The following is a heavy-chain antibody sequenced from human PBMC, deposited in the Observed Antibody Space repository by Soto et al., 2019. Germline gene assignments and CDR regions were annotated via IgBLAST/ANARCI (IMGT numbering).Heavy chain of an antibody. Sequence: PSETLSLTCTVSGGSISSGGYYWSWIRQHPGKGLEWIGYIYYSGSTYYNPSLKSRVTISVDTSKNQFSLKLSSVTAADTAVYYCARDIGIAAAGGYYYYGMDVWGQGTTVTVSS. CDR3: ARDIGIAAAGGYYYYGMDV. CDR1: GGSISSGGYY. V-gene: IGHV4-31*03. D-gene: IGHD6-13*01. J-gene: IGHJ6*02. CDR2: IYYSGST.